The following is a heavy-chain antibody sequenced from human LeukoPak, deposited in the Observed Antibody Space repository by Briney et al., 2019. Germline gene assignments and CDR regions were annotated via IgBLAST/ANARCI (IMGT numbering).Heavy chain of an antibody. CDR2: ISAYNGNT. V-gene: IGHV1-18*01. J-gene: IGHJ4*02. D-gene: IGHD6-6*01. Sequence: ASVKVSFKASGYTLTIYGISWVRQAPGQGLEWMGWISAYNGNTNYAQKLQGRVTMTTDTSTSTAYMELRSLRSDDTAVYYCARYGDSSSFRTYRHWGQGTLVTVSS. CDR1: GYTLTIYG. CDR3: ARYGDSSSFRTYRH.